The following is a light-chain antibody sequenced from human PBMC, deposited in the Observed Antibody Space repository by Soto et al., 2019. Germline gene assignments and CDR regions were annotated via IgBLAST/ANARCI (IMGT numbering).Light chain of an antibody. CDR3: QQFNSYPFT. CDR1: QGISSA. J-gene: IGKJ3*01. Sequence: AIQLTQSRASLSASVGDRVNITCRASQGISSALAWYQQKPGKAPKLLIYDASSLESGVPSRFSGSGSGTDITLTISSLQPEDFATYYCQQFNSYPFTFGPGTKVDIK. V-gene: IGKV1-13*02. CDR2: DAS.